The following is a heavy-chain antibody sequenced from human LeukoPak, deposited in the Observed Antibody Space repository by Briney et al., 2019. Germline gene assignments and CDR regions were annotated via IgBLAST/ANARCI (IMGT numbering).Heavy chain of an antibody. D-gene: IGHD3-22*01. Sequence: GGSLRLACVLSGLTLAQYMMHWVRQAAEEGLEGFCHITCEGATTPYAGSGKGRFTIPRNKRKNSLYLQMNSLRTEDTALYYCAKDYGNYRGFDLWGEGTLDTVSS. CDR2: ITCEGATT. J-gene: IGHJ4*02. CDR3: AKDYGNYRGFDL. CDR1: GLTLAQYM. V-gene: IGHV3-43*01.